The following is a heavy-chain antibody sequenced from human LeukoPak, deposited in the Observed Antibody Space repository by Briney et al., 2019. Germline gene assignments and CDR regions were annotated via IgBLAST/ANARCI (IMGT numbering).Heavy chain of an antibody. J-gene: IGHJ4*02. CDR3: VRRVRYFGQNDY. CDR2: IYYTGST. V-gene: IGHV4-59*08. Sequence: SETLSLTCTVSGASMSDYYWSWIRQPPGKGLERIGYIYYTGSTNYNPSLKSRVTMSVDTSKIQIYLKLSSVTAADSAVYYCVRRVRYFGQNDYWGQGTLVTVSS. CDR1: GASMSDYY. D-gene: IGHD3-9*01.